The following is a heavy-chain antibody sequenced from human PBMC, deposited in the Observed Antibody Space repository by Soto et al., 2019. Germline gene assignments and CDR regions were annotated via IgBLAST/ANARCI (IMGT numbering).Heavy chain of an antibody. CDR2: ISAYNVNT. Sequence: QVQLVQSGAEVKKPVASVKVYCKASGYTFTSYVISLVQQDPGQGLEWMGWISAYNVNTNYAQKLQGRVTMTTDTSPSTANRELRSLRSYDTAVYYCARNIRGGPYFDNWGQGTLVTVSS. J-gene: IGHJ4*02. D-gene: IGHD1-26*01. CDR1: GYTFTSYV. V-gene: IGHV1-18*01. CDR3: ARNIRGGPYFDN.